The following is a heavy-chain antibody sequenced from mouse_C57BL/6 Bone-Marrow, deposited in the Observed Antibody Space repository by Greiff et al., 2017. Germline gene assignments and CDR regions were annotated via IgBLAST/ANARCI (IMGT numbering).Heavy chain of an antibody. J-gene: IGHJ3*01. Sequence: EVKLVESGGGLVKPGGSLKLSCAASGFTFSSYAMSWVRQTPEKRLEWVATISDGGSYTYYPDNVKGRFTISRDNAKNNLYLQMSHLKSEDTAMYYCARDQGGSPDYWGQGTLVTVSA. CDR2: ISDGGSYT. CDR3: ARDQGGSPDY. D-gene: IGHD1-1*01. CDR1: GFTFSSYA. V-gene: IGHV5-4*01.